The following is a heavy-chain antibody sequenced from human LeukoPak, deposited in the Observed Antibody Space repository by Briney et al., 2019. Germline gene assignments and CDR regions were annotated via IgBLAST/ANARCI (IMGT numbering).Heavy chain of an antibody. CDR3: ASSGNYYGSGSYYNSILHFDY. V-gene: IGHV4-59*01. Sequence: SETLSLTCTVSGGSISSYYWSWIRQPPGKGLEWIGYIYYSGSTNYNPSLKSRVTISVDTSKNQFPLKLSSVTAADTAVYYCASSGNYYGSGSYYNSILHFDYWGQGTLVTVSS. D-gene: IGHD3-10*01. CDR1: GGSISSYY. CDR2: IYYSGST. J-gene: IGHJ4*02.